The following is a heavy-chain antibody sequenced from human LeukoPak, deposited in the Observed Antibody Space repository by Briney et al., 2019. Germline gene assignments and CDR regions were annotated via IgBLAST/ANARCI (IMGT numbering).Heavy chain of an antibody. J-gene: IGHJ4*02. V-gene: IGHV4-34*01. CDR1: GGSFSGYY. D-gene: IGHD3-9*01. Sequence: SETLSLTCAVYGGSFSGYYWSWIRQPPGKGLEWIGEINHSGSTNYNPSLKSRVTISVDTSKNQFSLKLSSVTAADTAVYYCATASPVDWLFSVWGLGTLVTVSS. CDR2: INHSGST. CDR3: ATASPVDWLFSV.